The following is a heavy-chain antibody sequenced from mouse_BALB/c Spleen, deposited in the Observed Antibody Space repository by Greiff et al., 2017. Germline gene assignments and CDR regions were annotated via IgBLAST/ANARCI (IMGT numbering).Heavy chain of an antibody. J-gene: IGHJ1*01. CDR3: STATPWYMDV. CDR1: GYTFTSYV. V-gene: IGHV1-14*01. Sequence: EVQRVESGPELVKPGASVKMSCKASGYTFTSYVMHWVKQKPGQGLEWIGYINPYNDGTKYNEKFKGKATLTSDKSSSTAYMELSSLTSEDSAVYYCSTATPWYMDVWGAGTTVTVSS. CDR2: INPYNDGT. D-gene: IGHD1-2*01.